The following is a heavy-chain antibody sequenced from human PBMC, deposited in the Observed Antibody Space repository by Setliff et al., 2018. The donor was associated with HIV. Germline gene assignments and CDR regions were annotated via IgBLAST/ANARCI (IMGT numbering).Heavy chain of an antibody. D-gene: IGHD3-22*01. CDR1: GGSISSSSYY. CDR2: IYYSGST. Sequence: SETLSLTCTVSGGSISSSSYYWGRIRQPPGKGLEWIGSIYYSGSTYYNPSLKSRVTISVDTSKNQFSLKLSSVTAADTAVYCCARGSRGARASKIDSSGYYLVYWGQGTLVTISS. V-gene: IGHV4-39*07. CDR3: ARGSRGARASKIDSSGYYLVY. J-gene: IGHJ4*02.